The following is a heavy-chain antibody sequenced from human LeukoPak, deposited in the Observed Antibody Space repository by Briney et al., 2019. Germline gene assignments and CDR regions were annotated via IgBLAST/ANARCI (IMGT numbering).Heavy chain of an antibody. CDR1: GYTITELS. CDR3: ATVRWELKYYFDY. J-gene: IGHJ4*02. V-gene: IGHV1-24*01. CDR2: FDPEDGET. Sequence: ASVKVSCKVSGYTITELSMHRVRQAPGKGLEWMGGFDPEDGETIYAQKLQGRVTMTEDTSTDTAYMELSSLRSEDTAVYYCATVRWELKYYFDYWGQGTLVTVSS. D-gene: IGHD1-26*01.